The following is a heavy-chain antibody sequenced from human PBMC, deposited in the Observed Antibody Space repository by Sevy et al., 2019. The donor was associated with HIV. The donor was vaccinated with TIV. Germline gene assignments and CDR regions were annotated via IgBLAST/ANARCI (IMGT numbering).Heavy chain of an antibody. CDR1: GFTFSSYS. CDR3: AACRSWGYFDY. J-gene: IGHJ4*02. Sequence: GGSLRLSCAASGFTFSSYSMNWVRQAPGKGLEWVSSISSSSSYIYYADSVKGRFTISGDNAKNSLYLQMNSLRAEDTAVYYCAACRSWGYFDYWGQGTLVTVSS. D-gene: IGHD2-15*01. V-gene: IGHV3-21*01. CDR2: ISSSSSYI.